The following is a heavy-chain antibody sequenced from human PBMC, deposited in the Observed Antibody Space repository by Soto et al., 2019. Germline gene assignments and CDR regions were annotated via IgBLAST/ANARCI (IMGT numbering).Heavy chain of an antibody. CDR1: GYTFTSYG. D-gene: IGHD3-22*01. J-gene: IGHJ4*02. Sequence: APVKVSCKDSGYTFTSYGMSWVRQAPVQGLEWMGCISAYNGNTNYAQKLQGRVTMTTETSTSTAYMELRSLRSDDTAVYYCASPSYYDSSGYSLQGFAYWGQGTPVT. CDR3: ASPSYYDSSGYSLQGFAY. V-gene: IGHV1-18*04. CDR2: ISAYNGNT.